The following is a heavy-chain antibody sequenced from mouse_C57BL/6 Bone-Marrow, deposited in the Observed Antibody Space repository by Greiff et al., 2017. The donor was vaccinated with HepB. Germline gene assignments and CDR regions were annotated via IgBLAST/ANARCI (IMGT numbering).Heavy chain of an antibody. CDR2: IRNKANGYTT. V-gene: IGHV7-3*01. Sequence: EVKLVESGGGLVQPGGSLSLSCAASGFTFTDYYMSWVRQPPGTALEWLGFIRNKANGYTTEYSASVKGRFTISRDNSQSILYLQMNALRAEDSATYYCARWLLQSRNYFDYWGQGTTLTVSS. CDR3: ARWLLQSRNYFDY. CDR1: GFTFTDYY. D-gene: IGHD2-3*01. J-gene: IGHJ2*01.